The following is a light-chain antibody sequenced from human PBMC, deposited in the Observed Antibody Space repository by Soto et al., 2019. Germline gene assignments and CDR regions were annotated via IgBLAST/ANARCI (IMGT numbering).Light chain of an antibody. J-gene: IGKJ4*01. V-gene: IGKV3-11*01. Sequence: EIVLTQSPATLSLSPGERATLSCRASQIVSSYLAWYQQKPGQAPRLLLYDASNRATGIPARFSGSGSGTDFTLTISSLEPEDFAVDYCQQRSNWLTFGGGTKVEIK. CDR2: DAS. CDR3: QQRSNWLT. CDR1: QIVSSY.